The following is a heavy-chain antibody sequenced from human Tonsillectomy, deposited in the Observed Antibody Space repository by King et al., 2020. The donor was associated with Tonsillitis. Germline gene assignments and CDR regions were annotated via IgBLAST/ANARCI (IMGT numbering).Heavy chain of an antibody. CDR2: IKSKADGETT. CDR3: TTTRGYSVLFDS. CDR1: GFTFNNAW. D-gene: IGHD5/OR15-5a*01. Sequence: VQLVESGGGLVKPGGSPRLSCAASGFTFNNAWMSWVRQAPGKGLEWVGRIKSKADGETTDYAVPVKGRFTISRDDSINLLYLQMYSLTTEDTAVYYCTTTRGYSVLFDSWGQGTLVTVSS. V-gene: IGHV3-15*01. J-gene: IGHJ4*02.